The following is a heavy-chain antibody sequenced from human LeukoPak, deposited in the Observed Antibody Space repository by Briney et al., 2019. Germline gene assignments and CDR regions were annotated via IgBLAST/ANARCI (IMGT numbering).Heavy chain of an antibody. CDR1: GGSFSGYY. CDR2: INHSGST. CDR3: ARHVDY. Sequence: PSETLSLTCAVYGGSFSGYYWSWIRQPPGKGLEWIGEINHSGSTYYSPSLKSRVTISVDTSKNKFSLKLNSVTAADTAVYYCARHVDYWGQGTLVTVSS. J-gene: IGHJ4*02. V-gene: IGHV4-34*01.